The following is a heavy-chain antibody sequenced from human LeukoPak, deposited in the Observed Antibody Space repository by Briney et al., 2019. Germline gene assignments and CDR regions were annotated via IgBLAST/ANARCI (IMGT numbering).Heavy chain of an antibody. J-gene: IGHJ5*02. CDR2: ISTYNDNT. Sequence: ASVKVSCKASGYTFTSYGLSWVRQAPGQGLEWVGWISTYNDNTHYAQKFQGRVTLTRDMSTSTDYLELSSLRSEDTAVYYCARDNSVRDEAWWFNPWGQGTLVTVSS. CDR3: ARDNSVRDEAWWFNP. CDR1: GYTFTSYG. V-gene: IGHV1-18*01. D-gene: IGHD5-24*01.